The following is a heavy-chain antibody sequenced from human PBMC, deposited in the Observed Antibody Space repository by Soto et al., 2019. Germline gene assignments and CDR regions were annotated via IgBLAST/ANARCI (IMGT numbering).Heavy chain of an antibody. J-gene: IGHJ5*01. D-gene: IGHD3-22*01. Sequence: QVQLQQWGAGLLKPSETLSLTCAVYGGSFSGHSWTWIRQSPGKGLEWIGDINHSGRVNYSPSLKSRVTISLDTAKNQFSLTLSAVTAADTAMYYCSTMAYDTNGYYQFDPWGQGTLVTVSS. V-gene: IGHV4-34*01. CDR2: INHSGRV. CDR3: STMAYDTNGYYQFDP. CDR1: GGSFSGHS.